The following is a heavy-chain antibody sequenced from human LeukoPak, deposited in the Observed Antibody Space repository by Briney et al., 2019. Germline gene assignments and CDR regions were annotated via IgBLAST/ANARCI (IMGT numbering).Heavy chain of an antibody. J-gene: IGHJ4*02. D-gene: IGHD6-13*01. Sequence: GGSLRLSCAASGFTFSSYWMHWVRQAPGKWLVWVSSINSDGSSTSYADSVKGRFTISRDNAKNTLYLQMNSLRAEDTAVYYCARGGISSSCDYWGQGTLVTVSS. CDR2: INSDGSST. CDR3: ARGGISSSCDY. CDR1: GFTFSSYW. V-gene: IGHV3-74*01.